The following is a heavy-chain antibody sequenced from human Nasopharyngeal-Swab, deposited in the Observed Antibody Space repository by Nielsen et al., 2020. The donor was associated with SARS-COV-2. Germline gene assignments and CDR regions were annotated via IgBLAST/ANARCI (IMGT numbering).Heavy chain of an antibody. Sequence: WIRQPPGKGLEWVAVISYDGSNKYYADSVKGRFTISRDNSENTLYLQMNSLRAEDTAVYYCARVGSIFGVVMGENFDYWGQGTLVTVSS. CDR2: ISYDGSNK. CDR3: ARVGSIFGVVMGENFDY. V-gene: IGHV3-30-3*01. J-gene: IGHJ4*02. D-gene: IGHD3-3*02.